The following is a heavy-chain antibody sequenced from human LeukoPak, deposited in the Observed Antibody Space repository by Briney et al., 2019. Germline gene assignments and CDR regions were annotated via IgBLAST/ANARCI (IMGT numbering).Heavy chain of an antibody. CDR2: IYYSGST. J-gene: IGHJ4*02. D-gene: IGHD6-13*01. CDR3: ARDGIAAAFDY. V-gene: IGHV4-31*03. CDR1: GGSISSGGYY. Sequence: PSETLSLTCTVSGGSISSGGYYWSWIRQHPGKDLEWIGYIYYSGSTYYNPSLKSRVTISVDTSKNQFSLKLSSVTAADTAVYYCARDGIAAAFDYWGQGTLVTVSS.